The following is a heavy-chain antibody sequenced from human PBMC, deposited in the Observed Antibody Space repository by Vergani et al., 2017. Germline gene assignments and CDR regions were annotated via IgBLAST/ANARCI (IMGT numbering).Heavy chain of an antibody. J-gene: IGHJ6*02. CDR3: ARVEAAAKTYYYGMDV. CDR1: GGSFSGYY. Sequence: QVQLQESGPGLVKPSQTLSLTCTVSGGSFSGYYWSWIRQPPGKGLEWIGEINHSGSTNYNPSLKSRVTISVDTSKNQFSLKLSSVTAADTAVYYCARVEAAAKTYYYGMDVWGQGTTVTVSS. D-gene: IGHD6-13*01. CDR2: INHSGST. V-gene: IGHV4-34*09.